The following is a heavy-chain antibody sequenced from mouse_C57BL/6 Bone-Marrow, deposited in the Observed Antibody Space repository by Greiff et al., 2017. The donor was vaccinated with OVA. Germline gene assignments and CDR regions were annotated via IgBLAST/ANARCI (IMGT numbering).Heavy chain of an antibody. Sequence: VQLQPGAELVRPGSSVKLSCKASGYTFTSYWMHWVKQRPIQGLEWIGNIDPSDSETHYNQKFKDKATLTVDKSSSTAYMQLSSLTSVDSAVYYCARGGVPFDYWGQGTTLTVSS. J-gene: IGHJ2*01. CDR3: ARGGVPFDY. CDR1: GYTFTSYW. V-gene: IGHV1-52*01. CDR2: IDPSDSET.